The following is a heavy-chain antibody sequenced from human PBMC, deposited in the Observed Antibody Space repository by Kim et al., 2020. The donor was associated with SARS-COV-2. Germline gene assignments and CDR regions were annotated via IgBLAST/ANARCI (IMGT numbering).Heavy chain of an antibody. CDR3: ARDRGRMGYYYYGMDV. V-gene: IGHV3-13*01. Sequence: SVKGRFTISREHAKNSLYLQMNSLRAGDTAVYYCARDRGRMGYYYYGMDVWGQGTTVTVSS. J-gene: IGHJ6*02. D-gene: IGHD3-10*01.